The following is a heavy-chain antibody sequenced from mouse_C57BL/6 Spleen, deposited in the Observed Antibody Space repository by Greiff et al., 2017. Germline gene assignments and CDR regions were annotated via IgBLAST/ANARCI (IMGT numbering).Heavy chain of an antibody. D-gene: IGHD1-1*01. Sequence: EVQLVESGGDLVKPGGSLKLSCAASGFTFSSYGMSWVRQTPDKRLEWVATISSGGSYTYYPDSVKGRFTISRDHAKNTLYLQMSSLKSEDTAMYYCARQNGRYFDYWGQGTTLTVSS. V-gene: IGHV5-6*01. J-gene: IGHJ2*01. CDR2: ISSGGSYT. CDR1: GFTFSSYG. CDR3: ARQNGRYFDY.